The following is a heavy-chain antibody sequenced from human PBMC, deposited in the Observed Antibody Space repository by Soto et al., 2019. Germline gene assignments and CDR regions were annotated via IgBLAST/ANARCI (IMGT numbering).Heavy chain of an antibody. D-gene: IGHD1-26*01. V-gene: IGHV1-8*01. CDR3: ASAVTVRRGTGSDD. CDR2: MNPYSGNT. CDR1: GYTFTSYD. J-gene: IGHJ4*02. Sequence: QVQLVQSGAEVKKPGASVKVSCKASGYTFTSYDIHWVRQATGQGLEWMGWMNPYSGNTGYAQKFQGRVTMTRNTSISTGYMDINSLRADDTAGYYWASAVTVRRGTGSDDWGQGTLGTVAS.